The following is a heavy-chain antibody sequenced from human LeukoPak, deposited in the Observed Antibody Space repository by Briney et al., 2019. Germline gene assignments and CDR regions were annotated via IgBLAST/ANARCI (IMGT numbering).Heavy chain of an antibody. CDR3: AKDQGYCSGGSCYSHWFDP. J-gene: IGHJ5*02. Sequence: PGGSLRLSCAASGFTFSSYGMHRVRQAPGKGLEWVAFIRYDGSNKYYADSVKGRFTISRDNSKNTLYLQMNSLRAEDTAVYYCAKDQGYCSGGSCYSHWFDPWGQGTLVTVSS. CDR1: GFTFSSYG. V-gene: IGHV3-30*02. D-gene: IGHD2-15*01. CDR2: IRYDGSNK.